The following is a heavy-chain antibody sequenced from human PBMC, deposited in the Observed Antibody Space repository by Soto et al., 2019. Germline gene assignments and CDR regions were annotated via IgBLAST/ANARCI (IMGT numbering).Heavy chain of an antibody. CDR1: GYTFTSYG. J-gene: IGHJ4*02. CDR2: INGGSGNT. Sequence: ASVKVSCKASGYTFTSYGMHWVRQAPGQRLEWMGWINGGSGNTKYSQKFQGRVTFTRDTSASTAYMEVSSLRSEDTAVYYCAREMVRGVGSDYWGQGTLVTVS. D-gene: IGHD3-10*01. CDR3: AREMVRGVGSDY. V-gene: IGHV1-3*01.